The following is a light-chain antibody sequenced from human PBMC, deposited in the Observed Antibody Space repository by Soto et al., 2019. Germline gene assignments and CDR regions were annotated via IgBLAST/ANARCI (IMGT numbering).Light chain of an antibody. CDR3: SSYTSSSTQ. CDR2: DVS. CDR1: SSDVGGYNY. Sequence: QSALTQPASVSGSPGQSITISCTGTSSDVGGYNYVSWYQQHPGKAPKLMIYDVSNRPSGVSNRFSGPKSGNTASLTISGLQAEDEADYYCSSYTSSSTQFGGGTKVTVL. V-gene: IGLV2-14*01. J-gene: IGLJ3*02.